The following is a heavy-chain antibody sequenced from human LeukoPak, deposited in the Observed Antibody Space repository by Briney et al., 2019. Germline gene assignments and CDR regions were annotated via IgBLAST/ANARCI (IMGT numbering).Heavy chain of an antibody. CDR2: ISGSGGST. CDR1: GFTFSSYA. D-gene: IGHD3-10*01. Sequence: PGGSLRLSCAASGFTFSSYAMSWVRQAPGKGLEWVSAISGSGGSTYYADSVKGRFTISRDNSKNTLYLQMNSLRAEDTAVYYCAKAVGDYYGSGSYYTNDAFDIWGQGTMVTVSS. V-gene: IGHV3-23*01. CDR3: AKAVGDYYGSGSYYTNDAFDI. J-gene: IGHJ3*02.